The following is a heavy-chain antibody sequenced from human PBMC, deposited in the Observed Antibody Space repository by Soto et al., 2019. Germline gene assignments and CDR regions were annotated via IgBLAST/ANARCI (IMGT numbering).Heavy chain of an antibody. CDR2: IIPIFGTA. D-gene: IGHD2-21*02. Sequence: SVKVSCKASGGTFSSYAISWVRQAPGQGLEWMGGIIPIFGTANYAQKFQGRVTITADKSTSTAYMELSCLRSEDTAVYYCARDLGYCGGDCSSDYWGQGTLVTVSS. CDR3: ARDLGYCGGDCSSDY. V-gene: IGHV1-69*06. CDR1: GGTFSSYA. J-gene: IGHJ4*02.